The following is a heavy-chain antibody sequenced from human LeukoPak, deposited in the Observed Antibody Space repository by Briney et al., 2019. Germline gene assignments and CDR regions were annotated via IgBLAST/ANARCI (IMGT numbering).Heavy chain of an antibody. D-gene: IGHD3-10*01. CDR3: ARGLSGTYFALDY. CDR2: TSGSGSST. Sequence: GGSLRLSCAASGFTFSSYAMNWVRQAPGKGLEWVSGTSGSGSSTYYADSVNGRFTISRDNSKNTLSLQMNSLRAEDTAVYYCARGLSGTYFALDYWGQGTRVTVSS. CDR1: GFTFSSYA. J-gene: IGHJ4*02. V-gene: IGHV3-23*01.